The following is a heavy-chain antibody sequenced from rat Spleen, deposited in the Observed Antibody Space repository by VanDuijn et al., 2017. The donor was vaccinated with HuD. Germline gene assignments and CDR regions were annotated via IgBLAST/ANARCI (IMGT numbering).Heavy chain of an antibody. J-gene: IGHJ2*01. Sequence: QVQLKESGPGLVQPSQTLSLTCTVAGFSLTSSNVHWVRQPPGKGLEWMGVIWNTGGTRYNSTLKSRLSISKDTSKSQVFLKMNSLQTEDTATYYCARGDSYSGDGPRWGQGVMVTVSS. CDR2: IWNTGGT. CDR3: ARGDSYSGDGPR. V-gene: IGHV2-41*01. D-gene: IGHD1-1*01. CDR1: GFSLTSSN.